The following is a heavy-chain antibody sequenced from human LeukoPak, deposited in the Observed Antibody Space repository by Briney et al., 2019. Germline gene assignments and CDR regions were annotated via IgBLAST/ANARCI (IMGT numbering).Heavy chain of an antibody. Sequence: GESLKISCKGSGYSFASYWIAWVRQMPGKGLEWMGIIYPGDSDTRYSPSFQGQVTISADKSISTAYLQWSSLKASDTAIYYCARPRATVGATIDYWGQGTLVTVSS. CDR1: GYSFASYW. CDR3: ARPRATVGATIDY. J-gene: IGHJ4*02. D-gene: IGHD1-26*01. CDR2: IYPGDSDT. V-gene: IGHV5-51*01.